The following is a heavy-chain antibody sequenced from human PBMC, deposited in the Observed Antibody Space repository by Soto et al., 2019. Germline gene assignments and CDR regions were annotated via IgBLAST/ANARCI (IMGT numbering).Heavy chain of an antibody. D-gene: IGHD1-26*01. CDR2: ISAYNGNT. CDR3: ARVKATFRDYYYGMDV. V-gene: IGHV1-18*01. J-gene: IGHJ6*02. Sequence: QVPLVQSGAEVKKPGASVKVSCKASGYTFTSYGISWVRQAPGQGLEWMGWISAYNGNTNYAQKLQGRVTMTTDTSTSTAYMELRSLRSDDTAVYYCARVKATFRDYYYGMDVWGQGTTVTVSS. CDR1: GYTFTSYG.